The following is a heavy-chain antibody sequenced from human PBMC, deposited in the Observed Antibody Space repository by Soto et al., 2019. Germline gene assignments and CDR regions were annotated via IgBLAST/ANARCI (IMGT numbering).Heavy chain of an antibody. D-gene: IGHD2-15*01. V-gene: IGHV3-11*03. CDR3: AKNRPYCSGGSCYSFDY. CDR1: GFTFSDYY. J-gene: IGHJ4*02. CDR2: ISSSSSYT. Sequence: GGSLRLSCAASGFTFSDYYMSWIRQAPGKGLEWVSYISSSSSYTNYADSVKGQFTISRDNSKNTLYLQMNSLRAEETAVYYCAKNRPYCSGGSCYSFDYWGQGTLVTVSS.